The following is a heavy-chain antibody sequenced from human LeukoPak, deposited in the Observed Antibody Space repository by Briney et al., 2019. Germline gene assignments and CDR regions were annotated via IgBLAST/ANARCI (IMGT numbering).Heavy chain of an antibody. CDR1: GYTFTSYY. J-gene: IGHJ6*03. Sequence: GASVKVSCKASGYTFTSYYIHWVRQAPGQGLEWMGIINPSGGSTSYTQKFQGRVTMTRDMSTSIVYMELSSLRSEDTAVYYCARVAAEVVGVPGAIGFGWLRRDYYYMDVWGKGTTVIVSS. CDR2: INPSGGST. CDR3: ARVAAEVVGVPGAIGFGWLRRDYYYMDV. V-gene: IGHV1-46*01. D-gene: IGHD2-2*02.